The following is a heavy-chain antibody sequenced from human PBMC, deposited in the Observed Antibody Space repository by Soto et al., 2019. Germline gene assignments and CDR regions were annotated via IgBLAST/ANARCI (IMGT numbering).Heavy chain of an antibody. D-gene: IGHD3-16*02. V-gene: IGHV4-30-4*01. CDR2: IYYSGST. CDR3: ARVPLAPKWLDP. J-gene: IGHJ5*02. CDR1: GGSISSGDYY. Sequence: SETLSLTCTVSGGSISSGDYYWSWIRQPPGKGLEWIGYIYYSGSTYYNPSLKSRVTISVDTSKNQFSLKLSSVTAADTAVCYCARVPLAPKWLDPWDKATLRTVSS.